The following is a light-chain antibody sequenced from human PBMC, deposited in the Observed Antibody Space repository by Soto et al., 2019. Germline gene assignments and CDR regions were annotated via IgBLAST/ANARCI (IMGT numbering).Light chain of an antibody. J-gene: IGKJ5*01. CDR3: QQDYNLPIT. CDR1: QSISSSY. CDR2: GAS. V-gene: IGKV3D-7*01. Sequence: EVVLTQSPATLSLSPGEGATLSCRVSQSISSSYFSWYQRRPGQAPRLLIYGASTRATGIPARFSGSGRGSGTDFTLTISSLQPEDFAVYYCQQDYNLPITFGQGTRLEIK.